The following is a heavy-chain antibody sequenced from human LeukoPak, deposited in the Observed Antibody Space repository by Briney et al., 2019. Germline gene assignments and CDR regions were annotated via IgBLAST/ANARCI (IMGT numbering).Heavy chain of an antibody. CDR2: IIPSGHTT. J-gene: IGHJ4*02. Sequence: PGGSLRLSCVASGFTFSSHGMNWVRQAPGKGLEWVSGIIPSGHTTYYADSVRGRFTISRDSSRSTVYLQMNSLRAEDTAVYYCAKDDRWLQFCCWGQGTLVTVSA. V-gene: IGHV3-23*01. CDR1: GFTFSSHG. D-gene: IGHD5-24*01. CDR3: AKDDRWLQFCC.